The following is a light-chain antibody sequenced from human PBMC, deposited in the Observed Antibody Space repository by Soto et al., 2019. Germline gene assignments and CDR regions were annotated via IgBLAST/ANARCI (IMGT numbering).Light chain of an antibody. CDR3: QQYNSYTET. CDR2: RAS. J-gene: IGKJ1*01. V-gene: IGKV1-5*03. Sequence: DIQMTQSPSTLSASVGDRVTITCRASQSISSWLAWYQQKPGKAPKLLIYRASSLKGGVPSRFSGSGSGIEFTLTISSLQTDDFATYYCQQYNSYTETFGQGTKVEIK. CDR1: QSISSW.